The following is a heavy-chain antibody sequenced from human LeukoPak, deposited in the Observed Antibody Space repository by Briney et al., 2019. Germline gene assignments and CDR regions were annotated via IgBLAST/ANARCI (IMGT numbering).Heavy chain of an antibody. J-gene: IGHJ4*02. Sequence: GGSLRLSCAASGFTFSSYWMSWVRQAPGKGLEWVAIIKQDGSEKYYVDSVKGRFTISRDNAKNSLYLQMNSLRAEDTAVYYCARDQDYGGRYPDYWGQETLVTVSS. CDR2: IKQDGSEK. CDR3: ARDQDYGGRYPDY. D-gene: IGHD4-23*01. CDR1: GFTFSSYW. V-gene: IGHV3-7*01.